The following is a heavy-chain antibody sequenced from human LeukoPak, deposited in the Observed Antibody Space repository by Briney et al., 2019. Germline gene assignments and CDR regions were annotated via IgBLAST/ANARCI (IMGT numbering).Heavy chain of an antibody. D-gene: IGHD2-8*01. CDR3: ATIGGSSFDY. Sequence: ASVMVSCKASGYIFTGYYIHWVRQAPGQGLEWMAWINPYTGDTKYAQKFQGRVTITSDTSTNTAYMELSSLRSEDTAVYYCATIGGSSFDYWGQGTLVSVSS. CDR2: INPYTGDT. CDR1: GYIFTGYY. V-gene: IGHV1-2*02. J-gene: IGHJ4*02.